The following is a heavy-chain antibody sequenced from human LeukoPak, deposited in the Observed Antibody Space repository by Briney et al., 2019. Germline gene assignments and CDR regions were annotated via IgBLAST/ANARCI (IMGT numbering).Heavy chain of an antibody. CDR1: GGSISSSSYY. Sequence: SETLSLTCTVSGGSISSSSYYWGWIRQPPGKGLEWIGSMAYSGSTYYNPSLKSRVTIAVDTSKTQFSLKLSSVTAADTAVYYCARFYTTSQYGSGYMDVWGKGTTVTVSS. CDR3: ARFYTTSQYGSGYMDV. V-gene: IGHV4-39*01. CDR2: MAYSGST. D-gene: IGHD3-10*01. J-gene: IGHJ6*03.